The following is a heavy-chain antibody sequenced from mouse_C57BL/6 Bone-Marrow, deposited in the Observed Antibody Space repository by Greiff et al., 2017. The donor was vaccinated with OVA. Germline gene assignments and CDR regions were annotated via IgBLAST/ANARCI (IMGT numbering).Heavy chain of an antibody. CDR3: ARPSITTVVGGWYFDV. CDR2: IYPGSGNT. Sequence: VQLQQSGAELVRPGASVKLSCKASGYTFTDYYINWVKQRPGQGLEWIARIYPGSGNTYYNEKFKGKATLTAEKSSSTAYMQLSSLTSEDSAVYFCARPSITTVVGGWYFDVWGTGTTVTVSS. J-gene: IGHJ1*03. D-gene: IGHD1-1*01. CDR1: GYTFTDYY. V-gene: IGHV1-76*01.